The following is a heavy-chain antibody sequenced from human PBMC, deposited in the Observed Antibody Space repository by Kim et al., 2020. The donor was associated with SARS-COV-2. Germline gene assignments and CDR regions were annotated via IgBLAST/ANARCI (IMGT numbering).Heavy chain of an antibody. V-gene: IGHV3-7*03. CDR3: ARDLAWLLAHDY. J-gene: IGHJ4*02. Sequence: DSGKGRFTISRDNAKNSLYLQRNSLRAEDTAVYYCARDLAWLLAHDYWGQGTLVTVSS. D-gene: IGHD3-3*01.